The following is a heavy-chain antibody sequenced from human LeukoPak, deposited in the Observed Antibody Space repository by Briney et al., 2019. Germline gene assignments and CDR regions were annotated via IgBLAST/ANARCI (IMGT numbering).Heavy chain of an antibody. D-gene: IGHD2-15*01. CDR1: GFTFSSYA. J-gene: IGHJ4*02. V-gene: IGHV3-23*01. CDR3: AKGHCSGGSCYGPFDY. Sequence: PGGSLRLSCATSGFTFSSYAMSWVRQAPGKGLEWVLAISGSGGSTYYADSVKGRFTISRDNSKNTLYLQMNSLRAEDTAVYYCAKGHCSGGSCYGPFDYWGQGTLVTVSS. CDR2: ISGSGGST.